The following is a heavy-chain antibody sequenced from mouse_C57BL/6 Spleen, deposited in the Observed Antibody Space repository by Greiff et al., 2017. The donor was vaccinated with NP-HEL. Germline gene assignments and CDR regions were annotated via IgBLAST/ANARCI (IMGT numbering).Heavy chain of an antibody. Sequence: EVKLMESEGGLVQPGSSMTLSCTASGFTFSDYYMAWVRQVPEKGLEWVANINYDGSSTYYLDSLKSRFIISRDNAKNILYLQMSSLKSEDTATYYCARGGYYAMDYWGQGTSVTVSS. CDR3: ARGGYYAMDY. CDR1: GFTFSDYY. V-gene: IGHV5-16*01. CDR2: INYDGSST. J-gene: IGHJ4*01.